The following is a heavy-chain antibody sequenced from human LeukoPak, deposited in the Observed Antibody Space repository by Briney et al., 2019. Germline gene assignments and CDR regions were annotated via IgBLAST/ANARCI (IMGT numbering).Heavy chain of an antibody. CDR3: ARVPAGHRRSIVGAGGLDY. V-gene: IGHV1-8*01. Sequence: GASVNVSCKASGYTFTSYDINWVRQATGQGLEWMGWMNPNSGNTGYAQKFQGRVTMTRNTSISTAYMELSSLRSEDTAVYYCARVPAGHRRSIVGAGGLDYWGQGTLVTVSS. CDR2: MNPNSGNT. D-gene: IGHD1-26*01. CDR1: GYTFTSYD. J-gene: IGHJ4*02.